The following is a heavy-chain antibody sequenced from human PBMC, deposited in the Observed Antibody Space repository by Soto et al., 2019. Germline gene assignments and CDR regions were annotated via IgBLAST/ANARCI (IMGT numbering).Heavy chain of an antibody. CDR1: GGTISSYC. CDR3: ARGYLVGYDFWSGYFGPFDY. V-gene: IGHV4-59*01. CDR2: IYYSGST. Sequence: SVTMPLTCTVSGGTISSYCWRWIRQPPGKGLKWIGYIYYSGSTNYNPSLKSRVTISVDTSKNQFSLKLSSVTAADTAVYYCARGYLVGYDFWSGYFGPFDYWGQGTLVTVSS. J-gene: IGHJ4*02. D-gene: IGHD3-3*01.